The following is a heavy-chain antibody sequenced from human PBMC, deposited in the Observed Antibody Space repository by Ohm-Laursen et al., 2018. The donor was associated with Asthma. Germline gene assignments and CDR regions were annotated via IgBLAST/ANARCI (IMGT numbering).Heavy chain of an antibody. CDR1: GYTFTSYY. CDR2: INPSGGST. CDR3: ARDHYGDTPVDY. Sequence: ASVKVSCKASGYTFTSYYMHWVRQAPGQGLEWMGIINPSGGSTSYAQKFQGRVTMTRDTSTSTVYMELSSLRSDDTAVYYCARDHYGDTPVDYWGQGTLVTVSS. V-gene: IGHV1-46*01. J-gene: IGHJ4*02. D-gene: IGHD4-17*01.